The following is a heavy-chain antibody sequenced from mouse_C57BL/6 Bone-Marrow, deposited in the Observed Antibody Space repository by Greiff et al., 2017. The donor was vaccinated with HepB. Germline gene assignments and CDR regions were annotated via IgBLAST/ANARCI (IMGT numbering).Heavy chain of an antibody. Sequence: QVQLQQPGAELVKPGASVTMSCKASGYTFTSYWITWVKQRPGQCLVWIGDIYPGSGSTNYNEKFKSKATLTVDTTSSTAYLQLSSLTSEASAVYYCAVTTNYVDDWGQGTTLTVAS. CDR3: AVTTNYVDD. CDR1: GYTFTSYW. CDR2: IYPGSGST. V-gene: IGHV1-55*01. J-gene: IGHJ2*01. D-gene: IGHD2-2*01.